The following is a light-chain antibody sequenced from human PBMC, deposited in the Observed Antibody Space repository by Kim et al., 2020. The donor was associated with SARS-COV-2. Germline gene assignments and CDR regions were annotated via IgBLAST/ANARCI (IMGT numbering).Light chain of an antibody. CDR1: SIRSNY. J-gene: IGLJ2*01. Sequence: LGRTVRIRCQGDSIRSNYARWYQQKPGRAPVLVIYGKNNRPSGIPHRFSGCSSGNTAALTITGAQAEDEADYYCNARDSSGNPHVVFGGGTKVTVL. CDR2: GKN. V-gene: IGLV3-19*01. CDR3: NARDSSGNPHVV.